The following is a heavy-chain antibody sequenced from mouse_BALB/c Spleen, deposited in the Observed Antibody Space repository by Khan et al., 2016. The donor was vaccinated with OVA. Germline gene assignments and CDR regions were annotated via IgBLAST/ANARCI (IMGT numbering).Heavy chain of an antibody. V-gene: IGHV2-3*01. CDR2: IWGDRNT. CDR1: GFSLTSYG. D-gene: IGHD2-3*01. Sequence: VELVESGPGLVAPSQSLSITCTVSGFSLTSYGVNWVRQPPGKGLEWLGVIWGDRNTNYHSALISRLSISKDNSKSQVFLKLNSLQTDDTATYYCAKFDGIFYAMDYWGQGTSVTVSS. CDR3: AKFDGIFYAMDY. J-gene: IGHJ4*01.